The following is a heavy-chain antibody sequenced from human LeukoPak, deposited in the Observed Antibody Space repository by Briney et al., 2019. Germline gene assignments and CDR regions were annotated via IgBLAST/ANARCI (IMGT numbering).Heavy chain of an antibody. CDR1: GFTFDDYA. V-gene: IGHV3-9*01. Sequence: GGSLRLSCAASGFTFDDYAMHWVRQAPGKGLEWVSGISWNGGSIVYADSVKGRFTISRDNAKNSLYLQMNSLRAEDTALYYCAKDPYSYGQTYYFDYWGQGTLVTVSS. CDR2: ISWNGGSI. J-gene: IGHJ4*02. CDR3: AKDPYSYGQTYYFDY. D-gene: IGHD5-18*01.